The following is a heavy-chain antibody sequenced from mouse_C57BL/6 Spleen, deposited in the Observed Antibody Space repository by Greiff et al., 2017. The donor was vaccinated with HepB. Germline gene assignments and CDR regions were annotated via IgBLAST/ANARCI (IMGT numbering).Heavy chain of an antibody. J-gene: IGHJ2*01. V-gene: IGHV1-50*01. D-gene: IGHD2-1*01. CDR3: ARSRGNPDY. Sequence: VQLQQPGAELVKPGASVKLSCKASGYTFTSYWMQWVKQRPGQSLEWIGEIDPSDSYTNYNQKFKGKATLTVDTSSSTAYMQLSSLTSEDSAVYYCARSRGNPDYWGQGTTLTVSS. CDR1: GYTFTSYW. CDR2: IDPSDSYT.